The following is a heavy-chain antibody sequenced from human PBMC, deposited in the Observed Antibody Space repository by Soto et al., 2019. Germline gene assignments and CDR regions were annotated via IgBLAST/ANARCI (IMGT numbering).Heavy chain of an antibody. Sequence: PSETLSLTCTASGSSISSGSYCWSWIRQHPGNGLEWIGYIYYSGSTYYNPSLKSRVTISVDTSKNQFSRKLSSVTAADTAVYYCARDYQYYDILTGYGYYFDYWGQGAQVTVSS. J-gene: IGHJ4*02. D-gene: IGHD3-9*01. CDR3: ARDYQYYDILTGYGYYFDY. CDR1: GSSISSGSYC. V-gene: IGHV4-31*03. CDR2: IYYSGST.